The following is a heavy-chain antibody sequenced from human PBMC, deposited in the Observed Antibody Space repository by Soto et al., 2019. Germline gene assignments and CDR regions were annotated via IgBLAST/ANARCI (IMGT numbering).Heavy chain of an antibody. Sequence: QVQLVQSGADVKKPGSSVKVSCKTSGGPFGSSAISLVRQAPAQGLEWMGEIIPVFDKANYAQNFQGRLTITADEPTGTVFMQLSSLRSEDTAVYFCARLRRDWGDSFDLWGLGTFVTGSS. J-gene: IGHJ3*01. V-gene: IGHV1-69*01. CDR3: ARLRRDWGDSFDL. CDR1: GGPFGSSA. CDR2: IIPVFDKA. D-gene: IGHD3-16*01.